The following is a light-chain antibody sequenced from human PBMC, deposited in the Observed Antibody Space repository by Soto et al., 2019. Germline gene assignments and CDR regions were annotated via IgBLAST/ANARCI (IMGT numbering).Light chain of an antibody. J-gene: IGKJ1*01. Sequence: EIVLTQSPATLSASPGERSTLSCRAIQTVGVRLAWYQHKPCQAPRLLIYEASNRAAGVPGRCSGSGSGTDFTLTITRLEPEDFEFYYCHQRQRWPPTFGQGTKVDIK. CDR1: QTVGVR. CDR2: EAS. CDR3: HQRQRWPPT. V-gene: IGKV3-11*01.